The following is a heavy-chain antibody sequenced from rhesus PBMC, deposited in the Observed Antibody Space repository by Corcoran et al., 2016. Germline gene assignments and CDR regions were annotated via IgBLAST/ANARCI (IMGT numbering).Heavy chain of an antibody. CDR2: VSWDEDK. J-gene: IGHJ4*01. CDR1: GFSLSTSGLG. CDR3: ARRDVWNNGIIDY. V-gene: IGHV2S1*01. Sequence: QVTLKESGPALVKPTQTLTLTCTFSGFSLSTSGLGINWIRQPPGKAREWLASVSWDEDKGYTTSLKSRLTISKDTSKNQVVLTMTNMDPVDTATYYCARRDVWNNGIIDYWGQGVLVTVSS. D-gene: IGHD1-20*01.